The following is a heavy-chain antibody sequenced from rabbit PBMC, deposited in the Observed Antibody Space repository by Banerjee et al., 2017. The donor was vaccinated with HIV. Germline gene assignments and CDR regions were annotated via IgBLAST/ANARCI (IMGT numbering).Heavy chain of an antibody. CDR3: ARDAGYAGSNL. J-gene: IGHJ4*01. D-gene: IGHD4-2*01. Sequence: QQQLEESGGGLVKPGGTLTLTCTASGFSFSSNYYMCWVRQTPGKGLEWIGCIYTGAGSTYYANWAKGRFTISKTSSTTVTLQMTSLTAADTATYFCARDAGYAGSNLWGPGTLVTVS. CDR2: IYTGAGST. V-gene: IGHV1S45*01. CDR1: GFSFSSNYY.